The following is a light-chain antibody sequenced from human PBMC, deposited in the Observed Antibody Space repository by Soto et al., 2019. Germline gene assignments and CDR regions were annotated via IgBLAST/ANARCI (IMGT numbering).Light chain of an antibody. CDR3: QQYYSTPRT. CDR1: QSVLHSSNNKNY. V-gene: IGKV4-1*01. CDR2: WAS. Sequence: DIVMTQSPDSLAVPLGERVTINCKSSQSVLHSSNNKNYLTWYQQKPGQPPKLLIYWASTRESGVPDRFSGSGSGTDFTLTISCLQAEDVAVYYCQQYYSTPRTFGQGTKVEIK. J-gene: IGKJ1*01.